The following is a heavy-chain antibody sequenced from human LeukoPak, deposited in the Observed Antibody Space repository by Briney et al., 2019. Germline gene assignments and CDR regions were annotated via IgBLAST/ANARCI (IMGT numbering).Heavy chain of an antibody. CDR3: AKGVNYFVLEY. D-gene: IGHD3-10*02. CDR2: IYSDGST. Sequence: GGSLRLSCAASGFTVSSNYMSWVRQAPGKGLEWVSIIYSDGSTYYADSVKGRFTTSRDNSKNTLHLQMHSLRAEDTAVYYCAKGVNYFVLEYWGQGTLVTISS. V-gene: IGHV3-66*01. J-gene: IGHJ4*02. CDR1: GFTVSSNY.